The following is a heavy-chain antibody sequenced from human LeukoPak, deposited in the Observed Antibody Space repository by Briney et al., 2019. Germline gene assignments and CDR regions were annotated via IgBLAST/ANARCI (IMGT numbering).Heavy chain of an antibody. V-gene: IGHV3-20*04. J-gene: IGHJ4*02. CDR1: GFTFDDYA. CDR3: TRDPGTVAIDY. CDR2: IGKNGGNP. Sequence: GGSLRLSCAASGFTFDDYAMSWVRQAPGKGLEWVSGIGKNGGNPGYADSVKGRFTISRDNAKNSLYLQMNSLRAEDTALFFCTRDPGTVAIDYWGQGTLVTVSS. D-gene: IGHD6-19*01.